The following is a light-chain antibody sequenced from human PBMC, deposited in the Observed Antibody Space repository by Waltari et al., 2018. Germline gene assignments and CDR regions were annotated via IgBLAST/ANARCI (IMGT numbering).Light chain of an antibody. J-gene: IGLJ3*02. CDR1: GSNIGAGSD. V-gene: IGLV1-40*01. CDR2: GSS. Sequence: QSVLTQPPSVSGAPGQRVTLSCTGSGSNIGAGSDVHWYQQLPRAAPKLLIYGSSSRPLGVPDRFFGSTSGTSASLAIIGLQAEDEADYYCQSYDTSLSVVFGGGTKLTVL. CDR3: QSYDTSLSVV.